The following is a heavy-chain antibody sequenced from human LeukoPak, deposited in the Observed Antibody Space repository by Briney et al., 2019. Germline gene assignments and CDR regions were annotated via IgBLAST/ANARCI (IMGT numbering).Heavy chain of an antibody. CDR1: GFTFSSYA. D-gene: IGHD1-26*01. CDR3: AKDRRYSGLQWGWFDP. CDR2: ISGSGGST. Sequence: GGSLRLSCAASGFTFSSYAMSWVRQAPEKGLEWVSAISGSGGSTYYADSVKGRFTISRDNSKNTLYLQMNSLRAEDTAVYYCAKDRRYSGLQWGWFDPWGQGTLVTVSS. J-gene: IGHJ5*02. V-gene: IGHV3-23*01.